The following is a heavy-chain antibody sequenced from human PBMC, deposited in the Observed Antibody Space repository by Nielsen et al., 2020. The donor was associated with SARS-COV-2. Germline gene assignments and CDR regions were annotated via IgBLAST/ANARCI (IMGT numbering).Heavy chain of an antibody. V-gene: IGHV3-33*01. CDR1: GLPFSNNG. CDR3: ARGPYYDFWSGENWFDP. D-gene: IGHD3-3*01. J-gene: IGHJ5*02. Sequence: GGSLRLSCAASGLPFSNNGMHWVRQAPGKGLEWVAVIWYDGSNEYYADSVKGRFTISRDNSKNTLYLQMNSLRAEDTAVYYCARGPYYDFWSGENWFDPWGQGTLVTVSS. CDR2: IWYDGSNE.